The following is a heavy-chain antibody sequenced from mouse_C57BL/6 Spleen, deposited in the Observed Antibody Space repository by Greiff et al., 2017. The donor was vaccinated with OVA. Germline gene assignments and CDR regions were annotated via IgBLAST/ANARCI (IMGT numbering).Heavy chain of an antibody. CDR2: SRNKANDYTT. Sequence: EVKVEESGGGLVQSGRSLRLSCATSGFTFSDFYMEWVRQAPGKGLEWIAASRNKANDYTTEYSASVKGRFIVSRDTSQSILYLQMNALRAEDTAIYYCARDGYLGAMDYWGQGTSVTVSS. V-gene: IGHV7-1*01. CDR3: ARDGYLGAMDY. J-gene: IGHJ4*01. D-gene: IGHD1-1*01. CDR1: GFTFSDFY.